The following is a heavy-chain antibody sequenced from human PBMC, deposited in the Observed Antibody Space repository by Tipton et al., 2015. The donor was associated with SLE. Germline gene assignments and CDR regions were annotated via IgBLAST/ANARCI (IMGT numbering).Heavy chain of an antibody. CDR1: GGSVSSGSYY. D-gene: IGHD2-2*01. V-gene: IGHV4-61*01. Sequence: TLSLTCTVSGGSVSSGSYYWSWIRQPPGKGLEWIGEINHSGNTNYNPSLKSRVTISVDTSKNQFSLKLSSVTAADTAVYYCARGDCSSTSCLDYWGQGTLVTVSS. CDR3: ARGDCSSTSCLDY. CDR2: INHSGNT. J-gene: IGHJ4*02.